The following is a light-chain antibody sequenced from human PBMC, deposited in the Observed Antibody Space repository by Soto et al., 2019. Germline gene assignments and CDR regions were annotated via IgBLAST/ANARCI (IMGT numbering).Light chain of an antibody. J-gene: IGKJ1*01. V-gene: IGKV3-15*01. CDR3: QQYNNWPPWT. CDR1: QSVSSN. Sequence: EIVMTQSPATLSVSPGERATLSFRASQSVSSNLAWYQQKPGQAPRLLIYGASTRATGIPARFSGSGSGTEFTLTISSLQSEDFAVYYCQQYNNWPPWTFGQGTNVDIK. CDR2: GAS.